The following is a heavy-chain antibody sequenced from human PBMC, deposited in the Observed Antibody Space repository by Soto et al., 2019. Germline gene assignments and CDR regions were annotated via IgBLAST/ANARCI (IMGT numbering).Heavy chain of an antibody. CDR3: ARGIRLSRGYYGSGSYYVY. CDR2: INHSGST. J-gene: IGHJ4*02. CDR1: GGYFSGYY. V-gene: IGHV4-34*01. D-gene: IGHD3-10*01. Sequence: SETLSLTCAVYGGYFSGYYWSWIRQPPGKGLEWIGEINHSGSTNYNPSLKSRVTISVDTSKNQFSLKLSSVTAADTAVYYCARGIRLSRGYYGSGSYYVYWGQGTLVTVSS.